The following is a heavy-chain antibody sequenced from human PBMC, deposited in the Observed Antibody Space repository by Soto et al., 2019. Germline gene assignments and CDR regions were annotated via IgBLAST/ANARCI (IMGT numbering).Heavy chain of an antibody. V-gene: IGHV3-23*01. D-gene: IGHD6-6*01. Sequence: LRLSCAASGFTFRSYEMSWVRQAPGKGLEWVSAISGSGGSTYYADSVKGRFTIARDNSKNTLSLQMNSLRVDDTALYYCAKAPASSLAASRPFDFWGQGTLVSVSS. J-gene: IGHJ4*02. CDR3: AKAPASSLAASRPFDF. CDR2: ISGSGGST. CDR1: GFTFRSYE.